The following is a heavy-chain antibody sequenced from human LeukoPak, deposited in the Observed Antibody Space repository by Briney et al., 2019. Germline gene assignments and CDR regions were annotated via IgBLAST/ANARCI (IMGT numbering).Heavy chain of an antibody. CDR2: IIPIFGTA. J-gene: IGHJ4*02. CDR3: AREGGSIVGAIYFDY. CDR1: GGTFSSYA. D-gene: IGHD1-26*01. Sequence: SVKVSCKASGGTFSSYAISWVRQAPGQGLEWMGGIIPIFGTANYAQKFQGRVTITADESTSTAYMELSSLRSEDTAVYYCAREGGSIVGAIYFDYWGQGTLVTVSS. V-gene: IGHV1-69*13.